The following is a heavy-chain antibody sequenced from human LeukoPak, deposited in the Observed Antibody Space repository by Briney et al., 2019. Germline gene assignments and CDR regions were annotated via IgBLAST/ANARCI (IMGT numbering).Heavy chain of an antibody. D-gene: IGHD6-13*01. Sequence: SETLSLTCAVYGGSFSGYYWSWIRQPPGKGLEWIGEINHSGSTNYNPSLKSRVTISVDTSKNQFSLKLSSVTAADTAVYYCARVPRIAADGNTFDYWGQGTLVTVSS. V-gene: IGHV4-34*01. CDR1: GGSFSGYY. CDR2: INHSGST. CDR3: ARVPRIAADGNTFDY. J-gene: IGHJ4*02.